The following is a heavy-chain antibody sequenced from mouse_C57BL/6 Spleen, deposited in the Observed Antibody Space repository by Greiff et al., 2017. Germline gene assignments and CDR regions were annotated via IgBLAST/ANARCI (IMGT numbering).Heavy chain of an antibody. CDR3: ARGGDPNYYAMDY. V-gene: IGHV1-72*01. Sequence: QVQLQQSGAELVKPGASVKLSCKASGYTFTSYWMHWVKQRPGRGLEWIGGIDPSSGGTKYNEKFKSKATLTVDKPSSTAYMQLSSLTSEDSAVYYCARGGDPNYYAMDYWGQGTSVTVSS. CDR2: IDPSSGGT. J-gene: IGHJ4*01. CDR1: GYTFTSYW.